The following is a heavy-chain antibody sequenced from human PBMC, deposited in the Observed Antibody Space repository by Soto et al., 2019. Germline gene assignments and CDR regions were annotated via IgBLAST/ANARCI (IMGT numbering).Heavy chain of an antibody. J-gene: IGHJ5*02. V-gene: IGHV6-1*01. Sequence: SQTLALTCAISGDSVSSNSAAWNWIRQSPSRGLEWLGRTYYRCKWYNDYAVSVKSRITINPDTSKNQFSLQLNSVTPEDTAVYYCARGRVTMVRGVLNWSEPSGKGNLVTVS. CDR3: ARGRVTMVRGVLNWSEP. CDR1: GDSVSSNSAA. D-gene: IGHD3-10*01. CDR2: TYYRCKWYN.